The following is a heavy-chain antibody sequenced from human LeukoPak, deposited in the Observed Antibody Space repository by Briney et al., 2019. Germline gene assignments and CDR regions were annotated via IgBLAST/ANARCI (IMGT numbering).Heavy chain of an antibody. V-gene: IGHV3-74*01. D-gene: IGHD3-10*01. Sequence: PGGSLRLSCAASGFTFSGYWMHWVRQAPGKGLVWVSRINSDGSNTFYADSVKGRFTISRDNAKNTLLLQMNSLRVEDTAVYYCARDYYGSGDYWGQETLVTASS. CDR3: ARDYYGSGDY. CDR2: INSDGSNT. CDR1: GFTFSGYW. J-gene: IGHJ4*02.